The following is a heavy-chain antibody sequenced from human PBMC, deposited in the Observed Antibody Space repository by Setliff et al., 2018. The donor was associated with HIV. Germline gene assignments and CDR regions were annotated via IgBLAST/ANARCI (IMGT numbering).Heavy chain of an antibody. CDR1: VHQLG. CDR3: ARNFGLSPSGKYYYYYGMDI. Sequence: GASVKVSCKGGVHQLGPDWVRQAPGQGLEWLGWVNPNSGDAIYAQNFQGRVTMTRDTSINAAYTELRGLRSDDTAVYYCARNFGLSPSGKYYYYYGMDIWGQGTTVTVSS. CDR2: VNPNSGDA. V-gene: IGHV1-2*02. D-gene: IGHD3-10*01. J-gene: IGHJ6*02.